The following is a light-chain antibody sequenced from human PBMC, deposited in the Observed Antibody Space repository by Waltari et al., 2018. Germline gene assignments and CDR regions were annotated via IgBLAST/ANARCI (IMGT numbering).Light chain of an antibody. CDR2: GAS. J-gene: IGKJ2*01. CDR3: QQYNNWYT. CDR1: HTVSSN. Sequence: EIVMTQSPATLSASPGERATLSCRASHTVSSNLAWYQQKPGQAPRLLIYGASTRATGIPARFSGSGSGTEFTLTISSLQSEDFAAYYCQQYNNWYTFGQGTKLEIK. V-gene: IGKV3-15*01.